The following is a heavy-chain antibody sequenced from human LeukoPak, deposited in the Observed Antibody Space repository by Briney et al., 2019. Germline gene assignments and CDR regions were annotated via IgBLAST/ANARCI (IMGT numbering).Heavy chain of an antibody. D-gene: IGHD5-18*01. Sequence: GASVNVSCKASGYIFTNYGISWVRLAPGQGLEWMGWISTYNGNTNYAQKLQGRVTMATDTSTSTAYMELRSLRSDDTAVYYCARVDTAMNYWGQGTLVTVSS. V-gene: IGHV1-18*01. J-gene: IGHJ4*02. CDR1: GYIFTNYG. CDR2: ISTYNGNT. CDR3: ARVDTAMNY.